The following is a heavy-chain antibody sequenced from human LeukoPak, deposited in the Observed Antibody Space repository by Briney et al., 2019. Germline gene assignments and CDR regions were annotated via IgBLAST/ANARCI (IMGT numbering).Heavy chain of an antibody. V-gene: IGHV1-46*01. CDR2: INPSVGST. D-gene: IGHD5-24*01. J-gene: IGHJ4*02. Sequence: ASVKVSCKASGYTFTSYYVHWVRQAPGQGLEWMGIINPSVGSTTYAQKFQGTVTMTRDTSTSTVYMELSSLRSGDTAVYYSARRRWLQQYYFDYWGQGTLVTVSS. CDR1: GYTFTSYY. CDR3: ARRRWLQQYYFDY.